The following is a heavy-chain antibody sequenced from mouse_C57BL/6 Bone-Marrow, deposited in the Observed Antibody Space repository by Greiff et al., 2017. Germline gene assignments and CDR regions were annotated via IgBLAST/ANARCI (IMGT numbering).Heavy chain of an antibody. V-gene: IGHV1-39*01. Sequence: VQLQQSGPELVKPGASVKISCKASGYSFTDYNMNWLKQSNGKSLAWIGVINPNYGTTSYNQKFKGKATLTVDQSYSTAYLQLNSLTSEDSAVYYCARFPYDGYHDPDGFAYWGQGTLVTVSA. CDR1: GYSFTDYN. CDR3: ARFPYDGYHDPDGFAY. CDR2: INPNYGTT. J-gene: IGHJ3*01. D-gene: IGHD2-3*01.